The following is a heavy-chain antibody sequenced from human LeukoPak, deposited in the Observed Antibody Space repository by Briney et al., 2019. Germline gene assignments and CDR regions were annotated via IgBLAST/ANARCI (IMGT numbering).Heavy chain of an antibody. V-gene: IGHV4-4*02. CDR1: SVSIFTSNW. J-gene: IGHJ6*03. Sequence: SETLSLTCTVSSVSIFTSNWWCWVRQPPGKGLEWIGPIFHGGSTSYSPSLKSRVTISMDKSKNQISLRLTSVTAADTAVYYCARGAKYSSSWSLPLYYYYYMDVWGKGTTVTISS. CDR3: ARGAKYSSSWSLPLYYYYYMDV. D-gene: IGHD6-13*01. CDR2: IFHGGST.